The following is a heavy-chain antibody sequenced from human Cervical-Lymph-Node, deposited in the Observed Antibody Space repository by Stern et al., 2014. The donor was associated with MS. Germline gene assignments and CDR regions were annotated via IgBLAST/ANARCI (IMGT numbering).Heavy chain of an antibody. CDR3: AKNRRREIAVAGTVDY. CDR1: GFTFSSYA. J-gene: IGHJ4*02. D-gene: IGHD6-19*01. Sequence: EVQLVESGGGLVQPGGSLRLSCAASGFTFSSYAMSWVRQAPGKGLEWVSAISGSGGSTYYADSGKGRFTISRDNSKNPLYLQMNSLRAEDTAVYYCAKNRRREIAVAGTVDYWGQGTLVTVSS. CDR2: ISGSGGST. V-gene: IGHV3-23*04.